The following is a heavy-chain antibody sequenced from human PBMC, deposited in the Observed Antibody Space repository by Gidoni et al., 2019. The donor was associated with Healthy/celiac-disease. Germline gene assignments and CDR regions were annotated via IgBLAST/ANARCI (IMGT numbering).Heavy chain of an antibody. D-gene: IGHD3-10*01. V-gene: IGHV3-21*01. Sequence: EVQLVEAGGGLVKHGGSLRLSCQASGFTFSSYSSNWVRQAPGKGLEWVSSISSSSSYIYYADSVKVRFTISRDNAKNSLYLQMNSLRAEDTAVYYCARDSYYYGSGSYYYRMDYFDYWGQGTLVTVSS. CDR1: GFTFSSYS. CDR2: ISSSSSYI. J-gene: IGHJ4*02. CDR3: ARDSYYYGSGSYYYRMDYFDY.